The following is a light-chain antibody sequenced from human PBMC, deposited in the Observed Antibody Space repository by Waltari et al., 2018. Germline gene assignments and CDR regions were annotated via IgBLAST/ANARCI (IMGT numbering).Light chain of an antibody. J-gene: IGLJ2*01. Sequence: QSALTQPASVSGSPGQSITISCTGTSSDIGGYNSVSWYQQHPGKAPKRIIYDVSDRPSGVSNRFSGSKSGNSASLTISGLQAEDEADYYCSSYTSSSTIVFGGGTKLTVL. CDR3: SSYTSSSTIV. CDR2: DVS. CDR1: SSDIGGYNS. V-gene: IGLV2-14*03.